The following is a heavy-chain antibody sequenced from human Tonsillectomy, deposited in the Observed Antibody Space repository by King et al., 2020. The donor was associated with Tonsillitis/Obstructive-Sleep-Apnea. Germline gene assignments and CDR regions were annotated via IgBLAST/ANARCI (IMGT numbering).Heavy chain of an antibody. CDR3: ARESLDAFDI. Sequence: VQLQESGPGLVKPSETLSLTCTVSGGSISSYYWSWIRQPPGKGLEWIGYIDYSGSTNYNPSLKSRVTISVDTSKNQFSLKLTSVPAADTAVYYCARESLDAFDIWGQGTMVTVSS. CDR1: GGSISSYY. J-gene: IGHJ3*02. V-gene: IGHV4-59*01. CDR2: IDYSGST.